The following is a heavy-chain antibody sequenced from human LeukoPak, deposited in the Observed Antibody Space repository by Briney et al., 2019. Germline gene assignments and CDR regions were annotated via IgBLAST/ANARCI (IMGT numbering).Heavy chain of an antibody. CDR3: ARVTGYYFDY. CDR1: GFTVSSNY. V-gene: IGHV3-53*01. J-gene: IGHJ4*02. CDR2: IYSGGST. D-gene: IGHD1-14*01. Sequence: GGSLRLSCAASGFTVSSNYMNWVRQAPGKGLEWVSVIYSGGSTDYADSVKGRFTISRDNSKNTLYLQMNSLRAEDTATYYCARVTGYYFDYWGQGTLVTVSS.